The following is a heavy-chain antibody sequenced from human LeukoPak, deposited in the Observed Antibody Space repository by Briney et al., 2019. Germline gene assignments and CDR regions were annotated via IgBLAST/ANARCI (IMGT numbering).Heavy chain of an antibody. CDR1: GGTFTSFG. J-gene: IGHJ5*01. Sequence: ASVKVSCKASGGTFTSFGFSWVRQAPGQGLEWVGRIIPLLDIANYAQNFQGRVTITADKSTTTAYMELSSLRFEDTAIYYCAQDRASVGAPVDSWGQGTLVTVSS. D-gene: IGHD1-26*01. CDR2: IIPLLDIA. CDR3: AQDRASVGAPVDS. V-gene: IGHV1-69*04.